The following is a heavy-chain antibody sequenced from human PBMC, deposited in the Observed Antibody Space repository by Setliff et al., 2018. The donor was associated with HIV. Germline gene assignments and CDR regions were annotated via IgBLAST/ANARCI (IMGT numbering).Heavy chain of an antibody. CDR2: IYPSGTI. CDR3: AGSMGATKGSWFEP. CDR1: GGSISSHY. J-gene: IGHJ5*02. V-gene: IGHV4-4*07. Sequence: PSETLSLTCTVSGGSISSHYWSWIRQSPGNGLEWIGRIYPSGTINYNPSLKSRVTMSVDTSKNQFSLRLTPVSAADTALYYCAGSMGATKGSWFEPWGQGTLVTVSS. D-gene: IGHD1-26*01.